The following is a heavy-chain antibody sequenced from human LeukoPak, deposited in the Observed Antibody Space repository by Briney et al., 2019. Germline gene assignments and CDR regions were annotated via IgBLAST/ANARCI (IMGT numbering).Heavy chain of an antibody. CDR3: ARIPLGYCTLGSCS. CDR2: INQSGST. V-gene: IGHV4-34*01. D-gene: IGHD2-15*01. J-gene: IGHJ4*02. CDR1: GASFSGYY. Sequence: SETLSLTCAVYGASFSGYYWSWIRQPPGKGREWIGEINQSGSTNYNPSLKSRVIMSVDTSKNQFFLKLTSVTAADTAVYYCARIPLGYCTLGSCSWGQGTLVTVSS.